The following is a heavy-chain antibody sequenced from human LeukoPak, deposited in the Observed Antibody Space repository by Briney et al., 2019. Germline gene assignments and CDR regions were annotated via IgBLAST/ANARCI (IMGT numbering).Heavy chain of an antibody. D-gene: IGHD2-21*02. Sequence: PSETLSLTCAVYGEFFSGYYWSWIRHPPGKGLEWLGEMNQSGSPNYHPPLKSRVTISENPSKKQSFPTLTYFDAADQAVFYCAIQNFVVGTDIRIFDYWGQGTLVTVSS. V-gene: IGHV4-34*01. CDR2: MNQSGSP. J-gene: IGHJ4*02. CDR1: GEFFSGYY. CDR3: AIQNFVVGTDIRIFDY.